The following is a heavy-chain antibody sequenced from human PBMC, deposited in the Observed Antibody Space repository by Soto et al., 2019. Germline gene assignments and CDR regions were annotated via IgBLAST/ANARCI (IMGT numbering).Heavy chain of an antibody. CDR2: IYYSGST. V-gene: IGHV4-31*03. CDR1: GGSISSGGYY. D-gene: IGHD3-22*01. J-gene: IGHJ4*02. CDR3: ARGHSSAYYDDY. Sequence: QVQLQESGPGLVKPSQTLSLTCTVSGGSISSGGYYWSWNRQHPGKGLEWIGYIYYSGSTYYNPSLKSRVTISVDTSKNQFSLKLSSVTAADTAVYYCARGHSSAYYDDYWGQGTLVTVSS.